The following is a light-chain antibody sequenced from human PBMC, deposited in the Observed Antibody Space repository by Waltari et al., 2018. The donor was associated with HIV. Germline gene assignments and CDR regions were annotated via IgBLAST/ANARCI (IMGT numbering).Light chain of an antibody. CDR2: END. CDR1: PTHTGNYY. CDR3: GTWDSRLRAEV. J-gene: IGLJ2*01. V-gene: IGLV1-51*02. Sequence: QSVLPQPPPVSAAPGPSATLPCPRRPTHTGNYYASRYHQSPGTAPKLRLYENDKRPAGIPDRFSGSNSGTSATLDITGLQTGDEADYYCGTWDSRLRAEVFGGGTKLTVL.